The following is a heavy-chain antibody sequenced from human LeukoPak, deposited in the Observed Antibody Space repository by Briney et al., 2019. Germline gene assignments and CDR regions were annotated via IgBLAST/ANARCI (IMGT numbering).Heavy chain of an antibody. CDR3: AEGRDRYYFDY. D-gene: IGHD2-21*02. CDR2: IYTSGST. Sequence: SETLSLTCTVSGGSISSYYWSWIRQPPGKGLEWIGRIYTSGSTNYNPSLKSRVTISVDKSKNQFSLKLSSVTAADTAVYYCAEGRDRYYFDYWGQGTLVTVSS. CDR1: GGSISSYY. V-gene: IGHV4-4*07. J-gene: IGHJ4*02.